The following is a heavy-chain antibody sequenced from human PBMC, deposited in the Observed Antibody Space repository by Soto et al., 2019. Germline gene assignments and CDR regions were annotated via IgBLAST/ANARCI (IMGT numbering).Heavy chain of an antibody. D-gene: IGHD1-26*01. CDR3: VGGRGRLVGFDY. Sequence: PSETLSLTCAVTAYSFSHYYWSWLRQPPGKGLEWIGEIDHSGNTNYSPSLKSRVTISLDTSKNQFSLKLNSVTAADTGVYYCVGGRGRLVGFDYWGQGTLVTVSS. CDR2: IDHSGNT. J-gene: IGHJ4*02. V-gene: IGHV4-34*01. CDR1: AYSFSHYY.